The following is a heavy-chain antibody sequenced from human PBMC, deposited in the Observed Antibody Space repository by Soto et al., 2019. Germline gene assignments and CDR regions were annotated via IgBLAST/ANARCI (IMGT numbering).Heavy chain of an antibody. CDR1: GFTFSTYA. V-gene: IGHV3-30-3*01. Sequence: QVQLVESGGGVVQPGRSLRLSCAASGFTFSTYAMHWVRQAPGKGLEWVAVISFDGNKKYYADFLKGRFTISRDNSKNTLYLQMSSLRAEDTALYYCARGFLEWLYFPWGQGTLVTVSS. CDR3: ARGFLEWLYFP. D-gene: IGHD3-3*01. CDR2: ISFDGNKK. J-gene: IGHJ5*02.